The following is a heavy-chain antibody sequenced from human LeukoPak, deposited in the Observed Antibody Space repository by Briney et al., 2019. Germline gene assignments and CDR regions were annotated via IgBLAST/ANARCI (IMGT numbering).Heavy chain of an antibody. CDR2: ISSSSSYI. CDR1: GFTFSSYA. CDR3: ATDRGFASFDY. V-gene: IGHV3-21*01. Sequence: GGSLRLSCTASGFTFSSYAMSWVRQAPGKGLEWVSSISSSSSYIYYADSVKGRFTISRDNGKNSLYLQLNSLRAEDTAVYYCATDRGFASFDYWGQGTLVTVSS. D-gene: IGHD3-3*01. J-gene: IGHJ4*02.